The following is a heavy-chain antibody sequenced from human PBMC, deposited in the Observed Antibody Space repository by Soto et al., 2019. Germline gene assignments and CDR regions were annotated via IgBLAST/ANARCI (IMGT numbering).Heavy chain of an antibody. CDR1: GGSISSNSYY. V-gene: IGHV4-39*01. Sequence: SETLSLTCTVSGGSISSNSYYWAWIRPPPGKGLEWVGNIYYSGTTYYNPSLKSRVTISVDTSKNQFSLKLSSVTAADTAVYYCARHKGGYYSGVDVWGQGTTVTVSS. D-gene: IGHD3-16*01. CDR2: IYYSGTT. CDR3: ARHKGGYYSGVDV. J-gene: IGHJ6*02.